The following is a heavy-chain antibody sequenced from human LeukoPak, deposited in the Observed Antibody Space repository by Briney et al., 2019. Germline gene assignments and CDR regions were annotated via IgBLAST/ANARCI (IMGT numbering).Heavy chain of an antibody. Sequence: GGSLRLSCSASGFTFSSYCMNWVRQAPGKGLEWVANIEQHGNEKYYMDSVKGRFTISRDNAKNSLYLEMNSLRAGDTAVYYCAGGDYYGSGSARRHWFDPWGQGTLVTVSS. CDR2: IEQHGNEK. CDR3: AGGDYYGSGSARRHWFDP. D-gene: IGHD3-10*01. J-gene: IGHJ5*02. CDR1: GFTFSSYC. V-gene: IGHV3-7*04.